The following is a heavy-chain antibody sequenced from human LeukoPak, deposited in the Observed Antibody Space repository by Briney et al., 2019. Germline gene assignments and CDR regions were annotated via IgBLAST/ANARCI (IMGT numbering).Heavy chain of an antibody. J-gene: IGHJ4*02. CDR3: AKADDDSPGYTNYFDY. Sequence: GGSLRLSCAASEFTFSSYAMGWVRQAPGKGLEWVSSISGSGAGTYYADSVKGRCTISRDNSKNTLYLQMNSLRAEDTAVYYCAKADDDSPGYTNYFDYWGQGTLVTVSS. CDR1: EFTFSSYA. D-gene: IGHD3-22*01. V-gene: IGHV3-23*01. CDR2: ISGSGAGT.